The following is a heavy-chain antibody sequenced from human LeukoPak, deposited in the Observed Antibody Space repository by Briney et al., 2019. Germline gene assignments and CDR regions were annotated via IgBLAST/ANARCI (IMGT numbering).Heavy chain of an antibody. CDR1: GFTFSSYG. Sequence: GRSLRLSRAASGFTFSSYGMHWVRQAPGKGLEWVAVIWYDGSNKYYADSVKGRFTISRDNSKNTLYLQMNSLRAEDTAVYYCARDLRDFWSGYLDYWGQGTLVTVSS. D-gene: IGHD3-3*01. J-gene: IGHJ4*02. CDR2: IWYDGSNK. CDR3: ARDLRDFWSGYLDY. V-gene: IGHV3-33*01.